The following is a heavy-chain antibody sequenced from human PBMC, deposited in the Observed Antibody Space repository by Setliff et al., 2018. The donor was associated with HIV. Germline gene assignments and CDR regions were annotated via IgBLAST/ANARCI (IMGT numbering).Heavy chain of an antibody. CDR1: GGSTDSGSYY. Sequence: SETLSLTCTVSGGSTDSGSYYWAWIRQPPGKGLEWIGSMYYTGSTYYNPSLKSRVTISIDTSKNQFSLKLNSATAADTAMYYCARDGGSSGWYFVLGYSDYWGPGTQVTVSS. J-gene: IGHJ4*02. CDR2: MYYTGST. V-gene: IGHV4-39*01. CDR3: ARDGGSSGWYFVLGYSDY. D-gene: IGHD6-19*01.